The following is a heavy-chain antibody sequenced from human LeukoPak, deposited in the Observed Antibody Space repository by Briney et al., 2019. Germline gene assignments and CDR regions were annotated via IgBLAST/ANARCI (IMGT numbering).Heavy chain of an antibody. CDR1: GFTFSSYS. CDR2: ISSSSSYI. V-gene: IGHV3-21*01. D-gene: IGHD2-2*01. J-gene: IGHJ6*02. CDR3: ARWDCSSTSCSSYYYYGMDV. Sequence: GGSLRLSCAASGFTFSSYSMNWVRQAPGKGLEWVSSISSSSSYIYYADSVKGQFTISRDNAKNSLYLQMNSLRAEDTAVYYCARWDCSSTSCSSYYYYGMDVWGQGTTVTVSS.